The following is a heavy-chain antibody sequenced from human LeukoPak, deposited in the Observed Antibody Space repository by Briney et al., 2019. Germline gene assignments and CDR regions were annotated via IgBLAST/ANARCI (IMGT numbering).Heavy chain of an antibody. D-gene: IGHD2-2*01. V-gene: IGHV4-34*01. CDR3: VRTRVVPAARIDY. CDR1: GGSFSGYY. CDR2: INHSGST. Sequence: SETLSLTCAVYGGSFSGYYWSWIRQPPGKGLEWIGEINHSGSTNYNPSLKSRVTISVDTSKNQFSLKLSSVTAADTAVYYCVRTRVVPAARIDYWGQGTLVTVSS. J-gene: IGHJ4*02.